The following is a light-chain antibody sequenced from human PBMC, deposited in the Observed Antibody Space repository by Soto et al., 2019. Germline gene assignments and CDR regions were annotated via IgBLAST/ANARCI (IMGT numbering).Light chain of an antibody. CDR3: SSYTSSSTWV. J-gene: IGLJ3*02. CDR1: SIDVGGYND. Sequence: QSVLTQPASVSGSPGQSITISCTGTSIDVGGYNDVSWYQQHPGKAPRLMIYEVTNRPSGVSNRFSGSKSGITASLTISGLQAEDEDDYYCSSYTSSSTWVFGGGTKLTVL. V-gene: IGLV2-14*01. CDR2: EVT.